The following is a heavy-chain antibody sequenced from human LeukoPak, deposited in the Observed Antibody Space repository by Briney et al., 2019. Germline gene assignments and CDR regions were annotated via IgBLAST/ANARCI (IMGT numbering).Heavy chain of an antibody. CDR3: AKFPMGFWSGYSFDY. J-gene: IGHJ4*02. D-gene: IGHD3-3*01. CDR2: ISGSGGST. Sequence: GGSLRLSCAASGFTFSSYAMSWVRQAPGKGLEWVSAISGSGGSTYYADSVKGRFTISRDNSKNTLYLQMNSLRAEDTAVYYCAKFPMGFWSGYSFDYWGQGTLVTVSS. CDR1: GFTFSSYA. V-gene: IGHV3-23*01.